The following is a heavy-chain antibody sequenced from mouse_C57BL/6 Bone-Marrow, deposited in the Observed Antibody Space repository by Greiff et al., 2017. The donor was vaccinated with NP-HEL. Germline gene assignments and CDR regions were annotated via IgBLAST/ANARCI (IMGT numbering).Heavy chain of an antibody. CDR1: GYTFTSYG. CDR3: ETAQAPMDY. CDR2: IYPRSGNT. D-gene: IGHD3-2*02. Sequence: ESGAELARPGASVKLSCKASGYTFTSYGISWVKQRTGQGLEWIGEIYPRSGNTYYNEKFKGKATLTADKSSSTAYMELRSLTSEDSAVYFCETAQAPMDYWGQGTSVTVSS. V-gene: IGHV1-81*01. J-gene: IGHJ4*01.